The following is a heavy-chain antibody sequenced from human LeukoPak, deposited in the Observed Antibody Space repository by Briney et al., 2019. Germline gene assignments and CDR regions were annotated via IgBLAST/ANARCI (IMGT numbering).Heavy chain of an antibody. CDR3: AREYYYDSSGQYGDAFDI. CDR2: IYYSGST. Sequence: SETLSLTCTVSGGSISSSSYYWGWIRQPPGKGLEWIGSIYYSGSTYYNPSLKSRVTISVDTSKNQFSLKLSSVTAADTAVYYCAREYYYDSSGQYGDAFDIWGQGTMVTVSS. J-gene: IGHJ3*02. CDR1: GGSISSSSYY. V-gene: IGHV4-39*02. D-gene: IGHD3-22*01.